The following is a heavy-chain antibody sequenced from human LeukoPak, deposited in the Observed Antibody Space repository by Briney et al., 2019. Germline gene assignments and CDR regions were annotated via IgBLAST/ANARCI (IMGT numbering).Heavy chain of an antibody. V-gene: IGHV3-23*01. D-gene: IGHD2-15*01. CDR1: AFTFSSSA. CDR3: AKQLGYCSDGSCYFDY. CDR2: ISNSGGNT. J-gene: IGHJ4*02. Sequence: GGSLRLSCAASAFTFSSSAMSWVRQAPGKGLEWVSAISNSGGNTYYADSVKGRFTISRDNSKNTLYLQLSSLRAEDTAVYYCAKQLGYCSDGSCYFDYWGQGTLVTVSS.